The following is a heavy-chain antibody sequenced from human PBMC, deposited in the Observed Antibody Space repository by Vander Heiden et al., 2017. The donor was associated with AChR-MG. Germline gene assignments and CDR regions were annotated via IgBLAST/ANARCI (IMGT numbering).Heavy chain of an antibody. CDR3: ARDYDFWSGYYKGDYYGMDV. CDR2: ISSSGSTI. J-gene: IGHJ6*02. Sequence: EVQLVESGGGLVQPGGSLRLSCAASGFTFSSYEMNWVRQAPGKGLEWVSYISSSGSTIYYADSVKGRFTISRDNAKNSLYLQMNSLRAEDTAVYYCARDYDFWSGYYKGDYYGMDVWGQGTTVTVSS. D-gene: IGHD3-3*01. V-gene: IGHV3-48*03. CDR1: GFTFSSYE.